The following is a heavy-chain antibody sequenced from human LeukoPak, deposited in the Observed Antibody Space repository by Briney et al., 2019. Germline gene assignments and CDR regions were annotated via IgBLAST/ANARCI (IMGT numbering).Heavy chain of an antibody. V-gene: IGHV3-30*02. CDR2: IRYDGSNK. CDR1: GFTFSSYG. CDR3: ARGGYYDSSDYYYDY. J-gene: IGHJ4*02. D-gene: IGHD3-22*01. Sequence: GGSLRLSCAASGFTFSSYGMHWVRQAPGKGLEWVAFIRYDGSNKYYADSVKGRFTISRDNAKNSLFLQMNSLRADDTAVYYCARGGYYDSSDYYYDYWGQGTLVTVSS.